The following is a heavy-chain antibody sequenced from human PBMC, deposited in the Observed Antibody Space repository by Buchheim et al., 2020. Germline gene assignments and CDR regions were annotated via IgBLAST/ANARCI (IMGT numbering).Heavy chain of an antibody. CDR2: INPNSGGT. CDR1: GYTFTGYY. CDR3: ARDGRITGTTPGYYYYYGMDV. V-gene: IGHV1-2*04. Sequence: QVQLVQSGAEVKKPGASVKVSCKASGYTFTGYYMHWVRQAPGQGLEWMGWINPNSGGTNYAQKFQGWVTMTRDTSISTAYMELSRLRSDDTAVYYCARDGRITGTTPGYYYYYGMDVWGQGTT. D-gene: IGHD1-20*01. J-gene: IGHJ6*02.